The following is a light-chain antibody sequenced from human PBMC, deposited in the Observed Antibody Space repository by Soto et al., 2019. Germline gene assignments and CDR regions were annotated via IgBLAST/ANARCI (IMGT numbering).Light chain of an antibody. CDR2: DVS. V-gene: IGLV2-14*01. J-gene: IGLJ1*01. Sequence: QSVLTQPASVSGSPGQSIIISCIGTSSDVGGYNYVSWYQQHPGKAPKLMIYDVSNRPSGVSNRFSGSKSGNTASLTISGLQAEDEADYYCSSYTSSSTLVFGTGT. CDR1: SSDVGGYNY. CDR3: SSYTSSSTLV.